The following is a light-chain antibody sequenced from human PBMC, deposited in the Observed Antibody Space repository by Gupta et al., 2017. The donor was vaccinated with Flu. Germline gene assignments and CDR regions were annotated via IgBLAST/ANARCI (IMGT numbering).Light chain of an antibody. V-gene: IGLV2-14*01. CDR1: GSDVGGYNY. J-gene: IGLJ3*02. CDR2: EVS. CDR3: SSYTSSSTPLWV. Sequence: GSGSDVGGYNYVSWYQQHPGKAPKLMIYEVSNRPSGVSNRFSGSKSGNTASLTISGLQAEDEADYYCSSYTSSSTPLWVFGGGTKLTVL.